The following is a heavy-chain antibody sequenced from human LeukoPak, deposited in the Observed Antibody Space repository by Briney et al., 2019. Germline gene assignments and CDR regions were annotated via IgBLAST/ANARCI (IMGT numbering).Heavy chain of an antibody. Sequence: GGSLRLSCTISGFTINTKYMSWVCQAPGPGLEWPPVVYSSGETFYAASVTGRFTVSRDISKNTLYLQMQSLRAEDTAVYYCARSTPGPYCSGESCPPTLTPFDYWGQGTLVTVSS. CDR3: ARSTPGPYCSGESCPPTLTPFDY. V-gene: IGHV3-53*01. CDR2: VYSSGET. J-gene: IGHJ4*02. D-gene: IGHD2-15*01. CDR1: GFTINTKY.